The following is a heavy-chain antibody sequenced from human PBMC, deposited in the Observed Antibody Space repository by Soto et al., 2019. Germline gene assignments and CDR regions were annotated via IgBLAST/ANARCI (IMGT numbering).Heavy chain of an antibody. Sequence: QVQLQQWGAGLLKPSETLSLTCAVHGGSFSGYYWSWIRQPPGKGLEWFGESNHSGSTNYNPSLKSRVTISVDTSKHQFSLKLSSVTAADTAVYYCARGPGCSSTSCQTPYYYGMDVWGQGTTVTVSS. CDR3: ARGPGCSSTSCQTPYYYGMDV. CDR2: SNHSGST. D-gene: IGHD2-2*01. CDR1: GGSFSGYY. J-gene: IGHJ6*02. V-gene: IGHV4-34*01.